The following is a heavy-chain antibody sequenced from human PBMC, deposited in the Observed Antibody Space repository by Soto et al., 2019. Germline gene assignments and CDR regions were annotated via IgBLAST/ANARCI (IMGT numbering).Heavy chain of an antibody. V-gene: IGHV3-72*01. J-gene: IGHJ4*02. D-gene: IGHD2-8*01. CDR3: ANYFGDKYGH. CDR2: SRNKANRYIT. CDR1: GFTFSDHY. Sequence: EVQLVESGGDLVQPGGSLRLSCETSGFTFSDHYMDWVRQAPGKGLEWVGRSRNKANRYITEYAASVTGRFTISRDDSRSSLYLQMNSLKIEDTAVYYCANYFGDKYGHWGQGTLVTVSS.